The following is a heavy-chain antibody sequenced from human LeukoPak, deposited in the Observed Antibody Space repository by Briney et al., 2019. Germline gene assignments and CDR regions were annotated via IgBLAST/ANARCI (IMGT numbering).Heavy chain of an antibody. Sequence: GGSLRLSSAASGFTFSSYAMSWVRQAPGKGLEWVSAISGSGGSTYYADSVKGRFTISRDNSKNTLYLQMNSLRAEDTAVYYCAKSEKSKTQSAAAGPVLHAFDIWGQGTMVTVSS. CDR2: ISGSGGST. CDR3: AKSEKSKTQSAAAGPVLHAFDI. J-gene: IGHJ3*02. V-gene: IGHV3-23*01. CDR1: GFTFSSYA. D-gene: IGHD6-13*01.